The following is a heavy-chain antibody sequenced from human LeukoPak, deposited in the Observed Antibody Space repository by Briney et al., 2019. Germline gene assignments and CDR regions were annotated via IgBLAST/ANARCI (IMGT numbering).Heavy chain of an antibody. V-gene: IGHV7-4-1*02. D-gene: IGHD6-13*01. Sequence: RASVKVSCKASGYTFTSYAMNWVRQAPGQGLEWMGWINTNTGNPTYTQGFTGRFVFSLDTSVSTAYLQISSLKAEDTAVYYCARDTHYSSSRRGFDIWGQGTMVTVSS. CDR1: GYTFTSYA. CDR2: INTNTGNP. CDR3: ARDTHYSSSRRGFDI. J-gene: IGHJ3*02.